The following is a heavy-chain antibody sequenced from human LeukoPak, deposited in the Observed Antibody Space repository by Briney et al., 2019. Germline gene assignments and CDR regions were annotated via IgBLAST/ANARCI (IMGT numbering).Heavy chain of an antibody. Sequence: PPQTLSLTCTVSGGSISSGGYFWSWIRQHPGKGLEWIGYISYSGSTYYNPSLKSQVTISVDTSKNQFSLKLSSVSAADTAVYYCASAPYSSSSVDYWGQGTLVAVSS. CDR3: ASAPYSSSSVDY. CDR1: GGSISSGGYF. J-gene: IGHJ4*02. CDR2: ISYSGST. V-gene: IGHV4-31*01. D-gene: IGHD6-6*01.